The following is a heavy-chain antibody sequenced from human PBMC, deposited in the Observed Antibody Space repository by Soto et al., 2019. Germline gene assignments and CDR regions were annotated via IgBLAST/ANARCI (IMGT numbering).Heavy chain of an antibody. V-gene: IGHV1-58*01. D-gene: IGHD3-3*01. CDR3: AAGVPVNGVVITMDY. J-gene: IGHJ4*02. CDR2: IVVGSGNT. CDR1: GFTFTSSA. Sequence: QMQLVQSGPEVKKPGTSVKVSCKASGFTFTSSAVQWVRQARGQRLEWIGWIVVGSGNTNYAQKCQERVTITRGRNTSTAYRERSSLRSEDTAVYYCAAGVPVNGVVITMDYWGEGTLVTVSS.